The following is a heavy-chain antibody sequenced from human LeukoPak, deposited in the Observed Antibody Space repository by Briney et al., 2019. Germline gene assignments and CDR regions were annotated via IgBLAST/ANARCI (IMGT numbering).Heavy chain of an antibody. CDR2: TYYRSKWIY. D-gene: IGHD2-15*01. CDR3: ARGSRYSFDF. V-gene: IGHV6-1*01. CDR1: GDSVSSNSVA. J-gene: IGHJ4*02. Sequence: SQTLSLTCAISGDSVSSNSVAWRWIRQSPSRGLEWLGRTYYRSKWIYDYAVSVRSRIAINPDTSKNQFSLQLNSVTPEDTAVYFCARGSRYSFDFWGQGTLVTVSS.